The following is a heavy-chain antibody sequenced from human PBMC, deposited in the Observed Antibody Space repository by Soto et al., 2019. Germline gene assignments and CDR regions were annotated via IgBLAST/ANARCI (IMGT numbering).Heavy chain of an antibody. D-gene: IGHD2-15*01. V-gene: IGHV3-53*04. J-gene: IGHJ5*02. CDR1: GFTVNSNN. Sequence: VQLEESGGGLVQPGGSLRLSCAASGFTVNSNNMVWVRQVPGRGLDWVAVVYSGGSTYYGDSVKGRFTISRDLAKNTMYLQMNKLRREDTAVYYCAKTRKLWRAVDPWGQGTLGTVSA. CDR3: AKTRKLWRAVDP. CDR2: VYSGGST.